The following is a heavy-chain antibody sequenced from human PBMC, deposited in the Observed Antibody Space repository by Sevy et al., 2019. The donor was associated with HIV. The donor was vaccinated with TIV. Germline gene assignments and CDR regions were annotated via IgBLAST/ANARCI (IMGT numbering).Heavy chain of an antibody. V-gene: IGHV3-30*18. D-gene: IGHD3-10*01. Sequence: GGSLRLSCAASGLVFSDFAMHWVRQAPGKGLEWVALISYDGSNKYYAESVKGRFTISRDNSKRTLYLQMNSLRTEDTAIYYCAKDFHVFGSPSVYSFDFWGQGTLVTVSS. CDR3: AKDFHVFGSPSVYSFDF. J-gene: IGHJ4*02. CDR2: ISYDGSNK. CDR1: GLVFSDFA.